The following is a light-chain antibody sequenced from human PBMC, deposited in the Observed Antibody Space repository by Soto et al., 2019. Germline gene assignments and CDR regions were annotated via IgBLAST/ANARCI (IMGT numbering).Light chain of an antibody. CDR1: NSNIGTNT. CDR3: AAWDDSMGAYV. J-gene: IGLJ1*01. V-gene: IGLV1-44*01. Sequence: QSALTQRPSASATPGQRVTISCSGSNSNIGTNTVNWYQQLPGTAPRLLIYTNNQRPSGVPQRFSGSKTGTSASLAIGGLQSEDGADYYCAAWDDSMGAYVLGTGTKVTVL. CDR2: TNN.